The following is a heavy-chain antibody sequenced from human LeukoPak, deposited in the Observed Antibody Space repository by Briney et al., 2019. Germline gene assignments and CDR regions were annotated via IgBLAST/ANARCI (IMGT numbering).Heavy chain of an antibody. D-gene: IGHD5-12*01. CDR1: GFTFSSYG. Sequence: GGSLRLSCAASGFTFSSYGMHWARQAPGKGLEWVAFIRYDGSNKYYADSVKGRFTISRDNSKNTLYLQMNSLRAEDTAVYYCATSGYSGYDWSYYFDYWGQGTLVTVSS. V-gene: IGHV3-30*02. J-gene: IGHJ4*02. CDR2: IRYDGSNK. CDR3: ATSGYSGYDWSYYFDY.